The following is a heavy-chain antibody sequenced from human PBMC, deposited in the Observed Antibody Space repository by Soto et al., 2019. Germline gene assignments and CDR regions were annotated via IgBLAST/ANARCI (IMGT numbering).Heavy chain of an antibody. CDR2: ISWDGGST. J-gene: IGHJ6*02. V-gene: IGHV3-43D*04. CDR3: AKDKDGCSSTSCYPGSYYYYGMDV. D-gene: IGHD2-2*01. Sequence: QSGGSLRLSCAASGFTFDDYAMHWVRQAPGKGLEWVSLISWDGGSTYYADSVKGRFTISRDNSKNSLYLQMNSLRAEDTALYYCAKDKDGCSSTSCYPGSYYYYGMDVWGQGTTVTVSS. CDR1: GFTFDDYA.